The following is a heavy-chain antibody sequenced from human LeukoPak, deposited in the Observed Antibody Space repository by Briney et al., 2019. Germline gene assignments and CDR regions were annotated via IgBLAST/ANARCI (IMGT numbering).Heavy chain of an antibody. CDR2: INHSGST. J-gene: IGHJ3*02. CDR3: ARPRITIFGVVIDDAFDI. CDR1: GDSISTSSYY. V-gene: IGHV4-39*07. Sequence: SETLSLTCSVSGDSISTSSYYWGWIRQPPGKGLEWIGEINHSGSTNYNPSLKSRVTISVDTSKNQFSLKLSSVTAADTAVYYCARPRITIFGVVIDDAFDIWGQGTMVTVSS. D-gene: IGHD3-3*01.